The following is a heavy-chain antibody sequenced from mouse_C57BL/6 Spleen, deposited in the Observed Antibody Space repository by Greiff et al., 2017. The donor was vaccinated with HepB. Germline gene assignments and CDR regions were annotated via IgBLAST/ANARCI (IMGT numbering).Heavy chain of an antibody. Sequence: VQLKQSGPELVKPGASVKISCKASGYTFTDYYMNWVKQSHGKSLEWIGDINPNNGGTSYNQKFKGKATLTVDKSSSTAYMELRSLTSEDSAVYYCARGGDGYHDYWGQGTTLTVSS. CDR2: INPNNGGT. CDR1: GYTFTDYY. V-gene: IGHV1-26*01. J-gene: IGHJ2*01. CDR3: ARGGDGYHDY. D-gene: IGHD2-3*01.